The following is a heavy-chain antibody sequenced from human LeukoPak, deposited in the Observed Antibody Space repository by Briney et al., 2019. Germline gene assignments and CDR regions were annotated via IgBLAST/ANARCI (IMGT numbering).Heavy chain of an antibody. CDR2: ISSNGGST. Sequence: GGSLRLSCAASGFTFSSYAMHWVRQAPGKGLEYVSAISSNGGSTYYANSVKGRFTISRDDSKNTLYLQMGSLRAEDMAVYYCARVGAGDLGDAFDIWGQGTMVTVSS. J-gene: IGHJ3*02. CDR3: ARVGAGDLGDAFDI. CDR1: GFTFSSYA. D-gene: IGHD3-16*01. V-gene: IGHV3-64*01.